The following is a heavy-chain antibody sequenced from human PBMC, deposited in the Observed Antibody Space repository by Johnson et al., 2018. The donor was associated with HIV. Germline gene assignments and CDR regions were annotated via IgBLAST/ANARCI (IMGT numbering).Heavy chain of an antibody. CDR2: IKSKTDGGTT. CDR3: AIPDSSAWDSSGYYHGEAVDI. D-gene: IGHD3-22*01. V-gene: IGHV3-15*01. J-gene: IGHJ3*02. CDR1: DFTVSGNY. Sequence: VQLVESGGGLIQPGGSLRLSCAASDFTVSGNYMSWVRQAPGKGLEWVGRIKSKTDGGTTDYAAPVKGRFTISRDDSKNTLYLQMNSLIAEDTAVYYWAIPDSSAWDSSGYYHGEAVDIWGQGTMVTVSS.